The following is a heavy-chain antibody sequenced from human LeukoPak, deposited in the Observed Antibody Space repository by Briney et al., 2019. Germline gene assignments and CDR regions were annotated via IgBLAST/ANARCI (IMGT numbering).Heavy chain of an antibody. D-gene: IGHD2-2*01. V-gene: IGHV4-38-2*01. CDR3: ARSLSTAGIDY. J-gene: IGHJ4*02. CDR1: GYSITTGRY. CDR2: IYHSGST. Sequence: SETLSLTCAVSGYSITTGRYWGWIRQPPGTGLEWVGSIYHSGSTYYNPSLKSRVTISVDTSKNQFSLNLRSVTAADTAVYYCARSLSTAGIDYWGQGTQVTVSS.